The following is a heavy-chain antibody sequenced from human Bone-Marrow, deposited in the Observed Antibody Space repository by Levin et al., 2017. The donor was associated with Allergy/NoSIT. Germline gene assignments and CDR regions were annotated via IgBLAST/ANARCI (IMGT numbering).Heavy chain of an antibody. Sequence: SETLSLTCTVSGGSISSGGYYWSWIRQHPGKGLEWIGYIYYSGSTYYNPSLKSRVTISVDTSKNQFSLKLSSVTAADTAVYYCARDRGVWFGDHSGIDYWGQGTLVTVSS. V-gene: IGHV4-31*03. J-gene: IGHJ4*02. CDR1: GGSISSGGYY. D-gene: IGHD3-10*01. CDR2: IYYSGST. CDR3: ARDRGVWFGDHSGIDY.